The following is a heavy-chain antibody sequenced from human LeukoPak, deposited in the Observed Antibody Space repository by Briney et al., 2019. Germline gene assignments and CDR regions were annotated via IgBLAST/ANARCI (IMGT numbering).Heavy chain of an antibody. D-gene: IGHD6-19*01. V-gene: IGHV4-39*07. J-gene: IGHJ4*02. CDR3: ARRFGRIAVAMRRRGGFDY. Sequence: PSETLSLTCTVSGGSISSSSYYWGWIRQPPGKGLEWIGSIYYSGSTYYNPSLKSRVTISVDTSKNQFSLKLSSVTAADTAVYYCARRFGRIAVAMRRRGGFDYWGQGTLVTVSS. CDR2: IYYSGST. CDR1: GGSISSSSYY.